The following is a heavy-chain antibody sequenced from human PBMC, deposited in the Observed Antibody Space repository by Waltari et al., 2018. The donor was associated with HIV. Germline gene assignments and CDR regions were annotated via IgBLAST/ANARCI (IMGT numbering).Heavy chain of an antibody. CDR2: IYYSGST. J-gene: IGHJ3*02. D-gene: IGHD3-22*01. CDR1: GASISSYY. Sequence: QVQLQESGPGLVKPSETLSLTCTVSGASISSYYWSWTRQPPGRGLEWIGYIYYSGSTNYNPSLKSRVTISVDTSKNQFSLKLSSVTAADTAVYYCARTPIYYDQWGRRFDIWGQGTMVTVSS. CDR3: ARTPIYYDQWGRRFDI. V-gene: IGHV4-59*01.